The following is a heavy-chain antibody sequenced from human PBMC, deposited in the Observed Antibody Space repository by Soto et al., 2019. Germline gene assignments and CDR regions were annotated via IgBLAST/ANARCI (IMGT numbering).Heavy chain of an antibody. CDR2: IASDGSNE. V-gene: IGHV3-30*03. D-gene: IGHD3-3*02. J-gene: IGHJ4*02. CDR3: ARKIAGTFLQLPGF. Sequence: GGSLRLSCAASGFTFSTYGMHWVRQAPGEGLEWVAVIASDGSNEHYADSVKGRFTISRDNSKNTLYLQMNNLRTEDTAVYHCARKIAGTFLQLPGFWGQGTLVTVSS. CDR1: GFTFSTYG.